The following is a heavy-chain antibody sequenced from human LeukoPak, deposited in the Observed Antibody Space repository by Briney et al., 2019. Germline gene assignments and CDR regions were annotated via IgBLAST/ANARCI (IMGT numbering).Heavy chain of an antibody. V-gene: IGHV3-21*01. D-gene: IGHD3-22*01. Sequence: PGGSLRLSCAASGGTFSSYSMNWVRQAPGKGLEGVSSISRSSTYIYYADSVKGRFTISRDDAKNSLYLQMNSLRAEDTAVYYCARDYYDSSGYSSDYWGQGTLVTVSS. CDR1: GGTFSSYS. J-gene: IGHJ4*02. CDR3: ARDYYDSSGYSSDY. CDR2: ISRSSTYI.